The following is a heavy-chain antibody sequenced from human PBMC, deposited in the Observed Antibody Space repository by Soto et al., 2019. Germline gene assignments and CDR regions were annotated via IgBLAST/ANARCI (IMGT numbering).Heavy chain of an antibody. CDR3: ARVTSMVRGVIDAWFDP. CDR2: IIPMYGPA. Sequence: QVPLVQSGAEVKKPGSSVTVSCKASGGTFSSYAIHWVRQAPGQGLEWMGGIIPMYGPAKYAQRFQGRVTITAGESTATVYMQLTSLTSQDTAVYYYARVTSMVRGVIDAWFDPWGHGTLVTVSS. D-gene: IGHD3-10*01. CDR1: GGTFSSYA. V-gene: IGHV1-69*01. J-gene: IGHJ5*02.